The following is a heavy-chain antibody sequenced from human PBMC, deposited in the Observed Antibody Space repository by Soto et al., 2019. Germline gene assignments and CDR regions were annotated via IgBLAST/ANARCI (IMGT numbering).Heavy chain of an antibody. CDR3: ASRRPGYWCGGRGTDNWFDP. V-gene: IGHV1-69*01. CDR2: LIPIFGTA. J-gene: IGHJ5*02. D-gene: IGHD2-15*01. Sequence: QVQLVQSGAEVKKPGSSVKVSCKASGGTFSSYAISWVRQAPGQGLEWMGGLIPIFGTANYAQKFQGRVTNNADESTSPAYLELSSLRSGDTAGYYCASRRPGYWCGGRGTDNWFDPWGQGTLVTVSS. CDR1: GGTFSSYA.